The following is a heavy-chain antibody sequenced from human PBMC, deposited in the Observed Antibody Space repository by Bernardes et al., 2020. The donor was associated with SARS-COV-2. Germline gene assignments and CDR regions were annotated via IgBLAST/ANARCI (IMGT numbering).Heavy chain of an antibody. CDR2: ISYVDSYK. V-gene: IGHV3-33*01. J-gene: IGHJ4*02. CDR1: GFTFMRHA. CDR3: ATGMDPYVSSSWGGDHLQY. D-gene: IGHD6-6*01. Sequence: GGSLSLSCVPSGFTFMRHAMHWVRQAPGKGLEWVALISYVDSYKYYADPLKGRFTISRDNSKNLLYLQMNGLTAEDTAEYFCATGMDPYVSSSWGGDHLQYWGQGSQVTVSS.